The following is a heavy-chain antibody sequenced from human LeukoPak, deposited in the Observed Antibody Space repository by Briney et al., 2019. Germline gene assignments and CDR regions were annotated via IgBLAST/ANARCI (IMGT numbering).Heavy chain of an antibody. J-gene: IGHJ5*02. CDR1: GFSFSSYW. V-gene: IGHV3-74*01. CDR2: INTDGSSI. Sequence: GGSLRLSCAASGFSFSSYWMHWVRQAPGKGLVWVSRINTDGSSICYADSVKGRFTISRDNAKNSLYLQMNRLRAEDTAVYYRARGATWLDPWGQGALVTVSS. CDR3: ARGATWLDP.